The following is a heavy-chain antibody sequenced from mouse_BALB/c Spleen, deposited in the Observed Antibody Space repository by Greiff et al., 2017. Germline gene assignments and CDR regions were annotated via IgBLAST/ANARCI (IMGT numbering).Heavy chain of an antibody. CDR3: ARVGSAAWFAY. J-gene: IGHJ3*01. Sequence: QVQLQQSGAELVRPGVSVKISCKGSGYTFTDYAMHWVKQSHAKSLEWIGVISTYYGDASYNQKFKGKATMTVDKSSSTAYMELARLTSEDSAIYYCARVGSAAWFAYWGQGTLVTVSA. CDR2: ISTYYGDA. V-gene: IGHV1S137*01. CDR1: GYTFTDYA.